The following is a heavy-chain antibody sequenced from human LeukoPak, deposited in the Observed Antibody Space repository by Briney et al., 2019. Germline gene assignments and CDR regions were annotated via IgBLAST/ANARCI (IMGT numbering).Heavy chain of an antibody. CDR2: VCGDGGCT. J-gene: IGHJ6*02. CDR1: GFTFRTHA. D-gene: IGHD3-16*02. V-gene: IGHV3-23*01. CDR3: ARILSASGMDV. Sequence: GGSLRLSCAASGFTFRTHAMSWVRHAPGKGLEWVSSVCGDGGCTYYAGSVKGRLTISRDNSKNTLYLQMNSLRAEDTAVYYCARILSASGMDVWGQGTTVTVSS.